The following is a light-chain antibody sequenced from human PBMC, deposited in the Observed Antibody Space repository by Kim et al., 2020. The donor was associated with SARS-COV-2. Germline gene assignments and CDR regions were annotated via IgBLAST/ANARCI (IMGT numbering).Light chain of an antibody. CDR3: QQYNNWPYT. CDR1: QSISTN. CDR2: GAS. V-gene: IGKV3-15*01. J-gene: IGKJ2*01. Sequence: VSPGERDTLSCRASQSISTNLGWYQQKRGQSPRLLIYGASTRATGIPARFSGSGSGTEFTLTISSLQSEDFAVYYCQQYNNWPYTFGQGTKVDIK.